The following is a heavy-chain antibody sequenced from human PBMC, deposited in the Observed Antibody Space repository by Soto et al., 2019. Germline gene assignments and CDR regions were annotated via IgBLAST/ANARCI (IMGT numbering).Heavy chain of an antibody. CDR3: TVRGQQPVFDY. D-gene: IGHD6-13*01. CDR1: SGSISSSNW. Sequence: SETLSLTCAVSSGSISSSNWWSWVRQPPGKGLEWIGEIYHSGSTNYNPSLKSRVTISVDKSKNQFSLKLSSVTAADTAVYYCTVRGQQPVFDYWGQGTLVTVSS. J-gene: IGHJ4*02. V-gene: IGHV4-4*02. CDR2: IYHSGST.